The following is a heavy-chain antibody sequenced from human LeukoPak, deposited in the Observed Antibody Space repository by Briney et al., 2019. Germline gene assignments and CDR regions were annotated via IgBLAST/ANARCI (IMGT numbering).Heavy chain of an antibody. CDR3: AREGYYYGLGSYYSQTHYYYYGMDV. CDR1: GFTFSSYW. Sequence: GGSLRLSCAASGFTFSSYWMSWVRQAPGKGLEWVANIKQDGSEKYYVDSVKGRFTISRDNAKNSLYLQMNSLRAEDTAVYYCAREGYYYGLGSYYSQTHYYYYGMDVWGQGTTVTVSS. V-gene: IGHV3-7*01. CDR2: IKQDGSEK. J-gene: IGHJ6*02. D-gene: IGHD3-10*01.